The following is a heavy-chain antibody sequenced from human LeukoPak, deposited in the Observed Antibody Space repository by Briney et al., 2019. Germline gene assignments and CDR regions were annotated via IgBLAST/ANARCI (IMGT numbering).Heavy chain of an antibody. CDR2: MYTGGTT. V-gene: IGHV3-53*01. CDR1: GFTVSDTH. J-gene: IGHJ5*01. Sequence: PGGSLRLSCAVSGFTVSDTHMSWVRQAPGEGREWVSAMYTGGTTYYADSVTGRFTVSRDTSRNTLFLRMNSLRAEDTADYYCAKDEATSGGGLASWGQGTLVIVSS. CDR3: AKDEATSGGGLAS. D-gene: IGHD3-16*01.